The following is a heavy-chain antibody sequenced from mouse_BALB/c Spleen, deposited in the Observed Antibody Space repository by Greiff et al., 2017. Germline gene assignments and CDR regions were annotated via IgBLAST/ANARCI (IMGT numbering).Heavy chain of an antibody. CDR2: IYPGDGDT. J-gene: IGHJ1*01. D-gene: IGHD1-2*01. CDR3: ARRENYYGYDWYFDV. CDR1: GYAFSSYW. Sequence: VQLQQSGAELVRPGSSVKISCKASGYAFSSYWMNWVKQRPGQGLEWIGQIYPGDGDTNYNGKFKGKATLTADKSSSTAYMQLSSLTSEDSAVYFCARRENYYGYDWYFDVWGAGTTVTVSS. V-gene: IGHV1-80*01.